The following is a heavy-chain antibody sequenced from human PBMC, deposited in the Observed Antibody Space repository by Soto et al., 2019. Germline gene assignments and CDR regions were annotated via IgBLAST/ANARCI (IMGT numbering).Heavy chain of an antibody. J-gene: IGHJ4*02. CDR3: ARDGYRRVVVAATRLFDY. Sequence: QVQLVQSGAEVKKPGASVKISCKASGYTFTSYGISWVRQAPGQGLEWMGWISAYNGNTNYAQKLQGRVTMTTDTSTSTAYMELRSLRSDDTAVYYCARDGYRRVVVAATRLFDYWGQGTLVTVSS. CDR1: GYTFTSYG. CDR2: ISAYNGNT. D-gene: IGHD2-15*01. V-gene: IGHV1-18*01.